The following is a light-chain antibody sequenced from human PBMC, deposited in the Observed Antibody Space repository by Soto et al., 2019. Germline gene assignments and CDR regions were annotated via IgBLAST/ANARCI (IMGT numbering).Light chain of an antibody. J-gene: IGKJ4*01. CDR3: QQRSNWPLT. V-gene: IGKV3-11*01. Sequence: EIVLTHSPATLSLSPGERSTLSCRASQSVSSYLAWYQQKPGQAPRLLIYDASNRATGIPARFSGSGSGTVFTLTISSLEPEDFAVYYCQQRSNWPLTFGGGTKVDIK. CDR2: DAS. CDR1: QSVSSY.